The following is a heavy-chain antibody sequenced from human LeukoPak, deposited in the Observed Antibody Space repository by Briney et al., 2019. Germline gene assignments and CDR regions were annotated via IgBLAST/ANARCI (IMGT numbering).Heavy chain of an antibody. CDR2: IYSGGST. J-gene: IGHJ1*01. CDR1: EFTVSSNY. V-gene: IGHV3-53*01. CDR3: ARGMVEQQLVLFQH. Sequence: GGSLRLSCAASEFTVSSNYMSWVRQAPGKGLGWVSVIYSGGSTYYADSVKGRFTISRDNSKNTLYLQMNSLRAEDTAVYYCARGMVEQQLVLFQHWGQGTLVTVSS. D-gene: IGHD6-13*01.